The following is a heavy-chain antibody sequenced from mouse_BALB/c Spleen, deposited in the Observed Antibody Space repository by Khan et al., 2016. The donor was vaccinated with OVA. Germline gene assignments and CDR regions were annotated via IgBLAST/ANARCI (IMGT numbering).Heavy chain of an antibody. CDR3: ARSGYGSFAY. CDR2: IYPYNGGT. V-gene: IGHV1S29*02. Sequence: VQLQQSGPELVKPGASVKISCKASGYTFTDYNMDWVKQSHGKSLEWIGYIYPYNGGTGYNQKFKSTATLTVDNSSSTAYMELRSLTSEDSAVYYCARSGYGSFAYWGQGTLVTVSA. J-gene: IGHJ3*01. CDR1: GYTFTDYN. D-gene: IGHD1-2*01.